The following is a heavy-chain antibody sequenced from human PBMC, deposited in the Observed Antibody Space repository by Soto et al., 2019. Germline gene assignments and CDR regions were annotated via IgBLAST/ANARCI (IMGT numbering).Heavy chain of an antibody. D-gene: IGHD3-10*01. CDR2: ISHSGST. Sequence: SETLSLTCTVSGGSISDDYWSWIRQPPGKGLEWIGHISHSGSTNYNPSLKSRVTISVDTSKRQFYLKLNSVTAADTAVYYCAREDRGVMSCMDVWGQGTTVTVSS. CDR1: GGSISDDY. V-gene: IGHV4-59*01. CDR3: AREDRGVMSCMDV. J-gene: IGHJ6*02.